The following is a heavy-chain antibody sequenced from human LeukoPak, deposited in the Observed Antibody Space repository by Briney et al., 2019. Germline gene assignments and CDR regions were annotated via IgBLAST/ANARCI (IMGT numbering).Heavy chain of an antibody. CDR3: ARRGEAMDPFDY. D-gene: IGHD5-18*01. CDR2: IYPGDSDT. Sequence: GESLKISCKDSGYSFTSYWIGWVRQMPGKRLEWMGIIYPGDSDTRYSPSFQGQVTISADKSINTAYLQWSSLKASDTAIYYCARRGEAMDPFDYWGQGTLVTVSS. CDR1: GYSFTSYW. J-gene: IGHJ4*02. V-gene: IGHV5-51*01.